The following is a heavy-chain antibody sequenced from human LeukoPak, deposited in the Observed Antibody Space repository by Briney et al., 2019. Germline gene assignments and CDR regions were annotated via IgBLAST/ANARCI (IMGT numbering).Heavy chain of an antibody. CDR3: ARVDRYQPVVRFDY. V-gene: IGHV1-2*02. J-gene: IGHJ4*02. Sequence: VRQAPGXXLEWMGWINPNNGGTNYAQKFLGRVTMTRDPSISTGYMELSSLTSDDTAVYFYARVDRYQPVVRFDYWGQGTLVTVSS. CDR2: INPNNGGT. D-gene: IGHD2-2*01.